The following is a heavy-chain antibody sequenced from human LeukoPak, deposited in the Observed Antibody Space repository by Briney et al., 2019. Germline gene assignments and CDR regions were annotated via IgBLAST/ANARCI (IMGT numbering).Heavy chain of an antibody. CDR2: IYYSGST. D-gene: IGHD2-2*01. J-gene: IGHJ4*02. CDR1: GGSISSYY. Sequence: PETRSLTCTVSGGSISSYYWSWIRQPPGKGREWIGYIYYSGSTNYNPSLKSRVTISVDTSKNQFSLKLSSVTAAETAVYYCARQEGYCGSTSCYSVFDYWGQGTLVTVSS. CDR3: ARQEGYCGSTSCYSVFDY. V-gene: IGHV4-59*08.